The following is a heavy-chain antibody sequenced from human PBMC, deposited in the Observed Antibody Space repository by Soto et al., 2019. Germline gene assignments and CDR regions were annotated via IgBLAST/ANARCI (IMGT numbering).Heavy chain of an antibody. D-gene: IGHD3-3*01. J-gene: IGHJ6*03. V-gene: IGHV4-31*03. CDR3: ARTFYEIYYMDV. CDR2: IYYSGNT. CDR1: GGSISSGGYY. Sequence: QVQLQESGPGLVKPSQTLSLTCTVSGGSISSGGYYWSWIRQHPGKGLEWIGYIYYSGNTYYNPYLKSRVAISLDTSKNQFSLRLSSVTAEDTAVYYCARTFYEIYYMDVWGKGTTVTVSS.